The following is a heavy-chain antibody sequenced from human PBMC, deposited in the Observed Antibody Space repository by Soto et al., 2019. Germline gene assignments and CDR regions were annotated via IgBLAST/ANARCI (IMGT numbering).Heavy chain of an antibody. CDR2: IYYSGST. CDR1: GGSVSSGSYY. D-gene: IGHD2-15*01. J-gene: IGHJ5*02. CDR3: TNSPGGYCSGGSCYGRGWFDP. V-gene: IGHV4-61*01. Sequence: QVQLQESGPGLVKPSETLSLTCTVSGGSVSSGSYYWSWIRQPPGKGLEWIGYIYYSGSTNYNPSLKGRVTISVDTSKNQFSLKLSSVTAADTAVYYCTNSPGGYCSGGSCYGRGWFDPWGQGTLVTVSS.